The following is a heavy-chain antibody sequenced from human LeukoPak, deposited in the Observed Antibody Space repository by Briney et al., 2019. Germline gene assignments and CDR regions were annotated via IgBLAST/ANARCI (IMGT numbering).Heavy chain of an antibody. V-gene: IGHV4-61*01. Sequence: SETLSLTCTVSGFSVTTDSYCWGWIRQPPGKGLGWIGYDYCGGNTNYDPSLKRRVTISVDTSKNQFSLTLTSVTAADTAVYFCARDHLGSLDSWGQGILVTVSS. D-gene: IGHD3-10*01. CDR1: GFSVTTDSYC. CDR3: ARDHLGSLDS. CDR2: DYCGGNT. J-gene: IGHJ4*02.